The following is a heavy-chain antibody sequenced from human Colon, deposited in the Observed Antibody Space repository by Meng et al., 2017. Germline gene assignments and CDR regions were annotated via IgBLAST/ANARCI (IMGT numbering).Heavy chain of an antibody. Sequence: QVELQQGGAGLLKPSWTLAPTCAVNGGAFSGYYWSWIRQPPGKGLEWIGEINHSGSTNYNPSLKSRVTISVDTSKNQFSLKLSSVTAADTAVYYCARGRYSGYLPWGQGTLVTVSS. CDR2: INHSGST. D-gene: IGHD5-12*01. CDR3: ARGRYSGYLP. V-gene: IGHV4-34*01. J-gene: IGHJ5*02. CDR1: GGAFSGYY.